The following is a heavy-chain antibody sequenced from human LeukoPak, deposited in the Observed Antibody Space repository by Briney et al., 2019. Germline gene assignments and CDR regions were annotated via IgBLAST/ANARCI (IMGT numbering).Heavy chain of an antibody. Sequence: PSETLSLTCTVSGGSISSGGYYWSWIRQPPGKGLEWIGYIYHSGSTYYNPSLKSRVTISVDRSKNQFSLKLSPVTAADTAVYYCARMRTGTGELDYWGQGTLVTVSS. V-gene: IGHV4-30-2*01. CDR3: ARMRTGTGELDY. J-gene: IGHJ4*02. CDR1: GGSISSGGYY. D-gene: IGHD1-7*01. CDR2: IYHSGST.